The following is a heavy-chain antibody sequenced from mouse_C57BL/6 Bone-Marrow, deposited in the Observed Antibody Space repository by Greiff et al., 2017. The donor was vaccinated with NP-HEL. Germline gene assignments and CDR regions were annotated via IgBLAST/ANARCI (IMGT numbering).Heavy chain of an antibody. J-gene: IGHJ4*01. V-gene: IGHV14-1*02. CDR2: IDPENGNS. D-gene: IGHD4-1*01. CDR1: GFNIKDYY. Sequence: VQLQQSGAELVRPGALVKLSCKASGFNIKDYYMHWVKQRPEQGLEWIGWIDPENGNSIYDPKFQGRASITADTSSNTAYLLLSSLTSEDTAVYYCAISKLYAMNCWGQGTSVTVSS. CDR3: AISKLYAMNC.